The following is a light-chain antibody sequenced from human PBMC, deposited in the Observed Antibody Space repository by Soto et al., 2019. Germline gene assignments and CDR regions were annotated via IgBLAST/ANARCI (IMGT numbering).Light chain of an antibody. CDR1: QSVSSY. CDR2: DAS. Sequence: EIVLTQSPATLSLSPGERATLSCRASQSVSSYLAWHQQKPGQAPRLLIYDASNRATGIPARFSGSGSGTDFTLTISSLEPEDFAVYYCQQRSNWHTFGQGTKLEIK. V-gene: IGKV3-11*01. CDR3: QQRSNWHT. J-gene: IGKJ2*01.